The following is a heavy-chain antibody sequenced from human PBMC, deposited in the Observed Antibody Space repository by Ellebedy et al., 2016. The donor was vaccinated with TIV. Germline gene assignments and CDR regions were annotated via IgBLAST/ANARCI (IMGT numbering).Heavy chain of an antibody. D-gene: IGHD6-19*01. V-gene: IGHV3-11*06. J-gene: IGHJ4*02. CDR1: GFTFSDYY. CDR3: ARTGYSSDWYASN. Sequence: PGGSLRLSCAASGFTFSDYYMSWIRQAPGKGLEWVSYISSSSSSTNYADSVKGRFTISRDNAKNSLYLQMDSLRAEDTAVYYCARTGYSSDWYASNWGQGTLVTVSS. CDR2: ISSSSSST.